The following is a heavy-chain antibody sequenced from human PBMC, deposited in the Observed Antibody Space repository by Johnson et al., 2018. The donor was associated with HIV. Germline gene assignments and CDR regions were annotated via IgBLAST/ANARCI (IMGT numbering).Heavy chain of an antibody. CDR1: GFTFSKYA. Sequence: QVQLVESGGGVVQPGRSLRLSCAASGFTFSKYAMHWVRQAPGKGPEWVAVISYDGSNKYYADSVKGRFTISRDNAKNSLYLQMNSLRVEDTALYYCTKDIGGDGKLDAFDIWGQGTMVTVSS. D-gene: IGHD5-24*01. V-gene: IGHV3-30-3*01. CDR2: ISYDGSNK. J-gene: IGHJ3*02. CDR3: TKDIGGDGKLDAFDI.